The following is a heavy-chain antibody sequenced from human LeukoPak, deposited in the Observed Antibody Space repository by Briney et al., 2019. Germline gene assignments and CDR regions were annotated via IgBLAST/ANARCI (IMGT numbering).Heavy chain of an antibody. Sequence: ASVKVSCKASGYTFTNYYMHWVRQAPGQGLEWMGIINPTDGSTTYAQKFQGRVTMTRDTPTGTVYVELYSLRSEDTAVYYCARRGWYSGDNPIFDYWGQGTLVTVSS. D-gene: IGHD1-26*01. J-gene: IGHJ4*02. CDR1: GYTFTNYY. CDR2: INPTDGST. CDR3: ARRGWYSGDNPIFDY. V-gene: IGHV1-46*01.